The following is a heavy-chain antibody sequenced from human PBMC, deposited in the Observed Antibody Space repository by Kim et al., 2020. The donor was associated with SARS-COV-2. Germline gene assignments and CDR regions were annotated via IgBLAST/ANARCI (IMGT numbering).Heavy chain of an antibody. CDR3: TTGRALSGWYVGEDFDY. J-gene: IGHJ4*02. Sequence: GGSLRLSCAASGFTFSNAWMSWVRQAPGKGLEWVGRIKSKTDGGTTDYAAPVKGRFTISRDDSKNTLYLQMNSLKTEDTAVYYCTTGRALSGWYVGEDFDYWGQGTLVTVSS. V-gene: IGHV3-15*01. CDR2: IKSKTDGGTT. CDR1: GFTFSNAW. D-gene: IGHD6-19*01.